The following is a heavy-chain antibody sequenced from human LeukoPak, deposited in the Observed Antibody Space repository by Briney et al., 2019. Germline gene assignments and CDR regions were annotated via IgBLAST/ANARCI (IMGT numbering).Heavy chain of an antibody. Sequence: GGSLRLSCAASGFTFSSYAMHWVRQAPGKGLEWVAVISYDGSNKYYADSVKGRFTISRDNSKNTLYLQMNSLRAEDTAVYYCAKSGAPLQFFDYWGQGTLVTVSS. D-gene: IGHD5-12*01. CDR3: AKSGAPLQFFDY. J-gene: IGHJ4*02. CDR1: GFTFSSYA. V-gene: IGHV3-30-3*02. CDR2: ISYDGSNK.